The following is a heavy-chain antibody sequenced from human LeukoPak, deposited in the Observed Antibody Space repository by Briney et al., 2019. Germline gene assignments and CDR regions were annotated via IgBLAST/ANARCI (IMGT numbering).Heavy chain of an antibody. CDR2: IYHSGST. Sequence: PSETLSLTCTVSGGSISSGGYYWSWIRQPPGKGLEWIGYIYHSGSTYYNPSLKSRVTISVDRSKNQFSLKLSSVTATDTAVYYCASANIAAAEGIDYWGQGTLVTVSS. CDR1: GGSISSGGYY. J-gene: IGHJ4*02. V-gene: IGHV4-30-2*01. CDR3: ASANIAAAEGIDY. D-gene: IGHD6-13*01.